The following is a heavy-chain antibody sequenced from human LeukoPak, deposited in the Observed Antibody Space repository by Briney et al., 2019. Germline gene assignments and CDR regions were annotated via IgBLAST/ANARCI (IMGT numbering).Heavy chain of an antibody. CDR3: AKDRAPYGSGGGEDYFDV. J-gene: IGHJ2*01. CDR1: GFTFINYA. V-gene: IGHV3-23*01. CDR2: SSGSGAST. D-gene: IGHD3-10*01. Sequence: GGSLRLSCVGSGFTFINYAMTWVRQSPGRGLEYVSSSSGSGASTHYADSVKGRFTISRDNSRNTLYLEMSSLRAEDSALYYCAKDRAPYGSGGGEDYFDVWGRGTLVTVSS.